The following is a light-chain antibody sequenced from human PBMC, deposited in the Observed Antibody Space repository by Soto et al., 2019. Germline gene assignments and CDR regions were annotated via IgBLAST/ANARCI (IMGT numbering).Light chain of an antibody. V-gene: IGKV1-5*01. CDR3: QQYNSFSLYT. Sequence: DIQMTQSPSTLSASVGDRVTITCRASQSIGDWLAWYQQRPGKPPTLLIYDASVSASGIPTRFSGSGSGTEFTLTINGLQPDDFATYYCQQYNSFSLYTFGRGTKVEIK. J-gene: IGKJ2*01. CDR1: QSIGDW. CDR2: DAS.